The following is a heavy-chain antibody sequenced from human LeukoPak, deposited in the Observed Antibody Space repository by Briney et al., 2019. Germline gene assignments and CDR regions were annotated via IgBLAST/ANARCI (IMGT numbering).Heavy chain of an antibody. D-gene: IGHD5-18*01. J-gene: IGHJ4*02. CDR3: ANELWFLNSYYFDY. Sequence: GGSLRLSCVASGFTCSDHAVSWVRQAPGRGLEWVSAISGGSTSSYYADSVKGRFTISRDNSKNTLYLQMHSLRAEDTAVYYFANELWFLNSYYFDYWGLGTLVTVSS. CDR1: GFTCSDHA. V-gene: IGHV3-23*01. CDR2: ISGGSTSS.